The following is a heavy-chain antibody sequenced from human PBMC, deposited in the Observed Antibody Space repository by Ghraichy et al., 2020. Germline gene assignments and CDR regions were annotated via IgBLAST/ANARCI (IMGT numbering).Heavy chain of an antibody. D-gene: IGHD3-10*01. CDR2: IYYSGSS. V-gene: IGHV4-59*08. CDR1: DGSISSYY. J-gene: IGHJ4*02. CDR3: AAGSGSYYIFNY. Sequence: SETLSLTCSVSDGSISSYYWTWIRQPPGKGLEWIGYIYYSGSSNYNPSLKSRVTISVDTSKNQFSLKLSSVTAADTAVYYCAAGSGSYYIFNYWGQGTLVTLSS.